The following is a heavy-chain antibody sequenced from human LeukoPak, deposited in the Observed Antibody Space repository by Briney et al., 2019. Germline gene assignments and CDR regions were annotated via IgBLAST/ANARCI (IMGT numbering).Heavy chain of an antibody. D-gene: IGHD3-3*01. V-gene: IGHV3-23*01. Sequence: GGSLRLSCAASGFTVSSNYMSWVRQAPGKGLEWVSAISGSGGSTYYADSVKGRFTISRDNSKNTLYLQMNSLRAEDTAVYYCAKCVDFWSGYYDYWGQGTLVTVSS. J-gene: IGHJ4*02. CDR2: ISGSGGST. CDR1: GFTVSSNY. CDR3: AKCVDFWSGYYDY.